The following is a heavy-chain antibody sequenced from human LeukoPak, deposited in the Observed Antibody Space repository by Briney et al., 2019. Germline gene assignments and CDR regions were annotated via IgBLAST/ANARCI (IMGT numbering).Heavy chain of an antibody. D-gene: IGHD6-13*01. CDR2: ISSSSSYI. J-gene: IGHJ4*02. V-gene: IGHV3-21*01. CDR3: ARLSSSWYDY. CDR1: GSTFSSYN. Sequence: PGRSLRLSCAASGSTFSSYNMHSVRQAPGKGLEWVSSISSSSSYIYYADSVKGRFTISRDNAKNSLYLQMNSLRAEDTGVYYCARLSSSWYDYWGQGTLVTVSS.